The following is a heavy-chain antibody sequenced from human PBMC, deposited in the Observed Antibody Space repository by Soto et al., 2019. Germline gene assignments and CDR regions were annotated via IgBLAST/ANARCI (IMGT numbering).Heavy chain of an antibody. CDR3: SADRPDIGVGWWV. J-gene: IGHJ6*02. Sequence: ASVKVSCKASGSGFIRSGIQWVRQSHGQRLEWIGWIVVASGQTNYAQNFRGRVAITRDTSTATAYIELTGLTSEDTAVYFCSADRPDIGVGWWVWGQGTTVTVSS. CDR1: GSGFIRSG. CDR2: IVVASGQT. V-gene: IGHV1-58*02. D-gene: IGHD2-15*01.